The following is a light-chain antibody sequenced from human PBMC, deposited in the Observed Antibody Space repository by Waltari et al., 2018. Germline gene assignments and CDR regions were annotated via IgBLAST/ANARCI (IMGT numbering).Light chain of an antibody. CDR2: DDA. Sequence: SYVLTQPPSVSVAPGETATTTCGGDNLGHKSVHWYQQKPGLAPVLVINDDADRPSGIPGRFSGFNAGSTDTATLTISGVEGGDEADYDCQVFDSGSDHVVFGGGTKLTVL. V-gene: IGLV3-21*04. CDR1: NLGHKS. CDR3: QVFDSGSDHVV. J-gene: IGLJ2*01.